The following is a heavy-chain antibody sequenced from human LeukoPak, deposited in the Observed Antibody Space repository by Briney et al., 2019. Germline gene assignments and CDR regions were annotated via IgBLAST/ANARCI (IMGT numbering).Heavy chain of an antibody. J-gene: IGHJ4*02. Sequence: SETLSLTCTVSVGSIGSHYWTWIRQTPGKGLEWIGYVYDIGSTKYNPSLKSRVTISVDTSKNQFSLRLSSVTAADTAVYYCARGGVLKSVDYWGQGTLVAVSS. D-gene: IGHD3-16*01. CDR3: ARGGVLKSVDY. CDR1: VGSIGSHY. CDR2: VYDIGST. V-gene: IGHV4-59*11.